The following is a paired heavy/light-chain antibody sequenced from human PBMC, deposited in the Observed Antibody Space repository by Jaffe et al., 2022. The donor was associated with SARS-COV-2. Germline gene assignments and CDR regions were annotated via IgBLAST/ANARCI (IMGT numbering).Heavy chain of an antibody. V-gene: IGHV5-51*01. Sequence: EAQLVQSGAEVKKPGESLRISCKGSGYRFTNYWIGWVRQMPGKGLESMGFVYPGDSDTRYSPSFQGQVTISVDKSISTAYLQWGSLKASDTAMYFCARRGPGSSGHWGYYFDYWGQGTLVTVSS. CDR2: VYPGDSDT. CDR3: ARRGPGSSGHWGYYFDY. CDR1: GYRFTNYW. D-gene: IGHD3-22*01. J-gene: IGHJ4*02.
Light chain of an antibody. CDR3: FSYTSSTHYV. J-gene: IGLJ1*01. CDR1: SSDVGGYNY. Sequence: QSALTQPASVSGSPGQSITISCTGTSSDVGGYNYVSWYQQHPGKAPKLMIYDVSNRPSGVSNRFSASKSGNTASLTISGLQADDEADYHCFSYTSSTHYVFGTGTKVTVL. CDR2: DVS. V-gene: IGLV2-14*01.